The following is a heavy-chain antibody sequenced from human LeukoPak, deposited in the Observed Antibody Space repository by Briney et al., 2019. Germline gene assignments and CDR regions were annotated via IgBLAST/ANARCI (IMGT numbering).Heavy chain of an antibody. J-gene: IGHJ4*02. CDR1: GDSVYSNSAA. CDR3: ARVRPSVRYSSGWRDYYFDY. Sequence: SQTLSLTCAISGDSVYSNSAAWNWIRQSPSRGLEWLGRTYYRAKWYNDYAVSVKSRITINPDTSKNQFSLQLNSVTPEDTAVYYCARVRPSVRYSSGWRDYYFDYWGQGTLVTVSS. V-gene: IGHV6-1*01. CDR2: TYYRAKWYN. D-gene: IGHD6-19*01.